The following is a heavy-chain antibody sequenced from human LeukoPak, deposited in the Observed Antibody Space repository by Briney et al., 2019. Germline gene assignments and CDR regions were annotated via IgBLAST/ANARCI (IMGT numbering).Heavy chain of an antibody. D-gene: IGHD3-10*01. J-gene: IGHJ6*02. Sequence: SETLSLTCAVYGGSFSGYYWSWIRQPPRKGLEWIGEINHSGSTNYNPSLKSRVTISVDTSKNQFSLKLSSVTAADTAVYYCARRFRGTMVRGVSPSYYYYGMDVWGQGTAVTVSS. CDR1: GGSFSGYY. CDR3: ARRFRGTMVRGVSPSYYYYGMDV. V-gene: IGHV4-34*01. CDR2: INHSGST.